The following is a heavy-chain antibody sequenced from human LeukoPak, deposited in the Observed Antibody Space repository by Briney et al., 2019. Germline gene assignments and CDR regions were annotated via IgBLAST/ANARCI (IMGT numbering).Heavy chain of an antibody. Sequence: SETLSLTCAVYGGSFSGYYWSWIRQPPGKGLEWIGEANHSGSTNYNPSLKSRVTISVDTSKNQFSLKLTSVTAADTAVYFCARAGFALAPHRGTPFDYWGQGTLVTVSS. CDR2: ANHSGST. D-gene: IGHD6-6*01. CDR3: ARAGFALAPHRGTPFDY. J-gene: IGHJ4*02. CDR1: GGSFSGYY. V-gene: IGHV4-34*01.